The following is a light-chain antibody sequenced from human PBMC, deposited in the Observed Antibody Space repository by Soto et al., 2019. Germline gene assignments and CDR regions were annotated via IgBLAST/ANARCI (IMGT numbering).Light chain of an antibody. J-gene: IGKJ4*01. Sequence: EIVLTQSPVTLSLSPGERATLSCRASQSVGNYLVWYQQKVGQAPRLLIYDASKRATGIPDRFIGSGSGTDFPLTISSLESDDFAVYFCQQRSSWPRAFGGGTKVEIK. CDR3: QQRSSWPRA. CDR1: QSVGNY. V-gene: IGKV3-11*01. CDR2: DAS.